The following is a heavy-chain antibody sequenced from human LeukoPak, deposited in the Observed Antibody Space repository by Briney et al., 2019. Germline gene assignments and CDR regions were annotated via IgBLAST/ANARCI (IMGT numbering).Heavy chain of an antibody. Sequence: SETLSLTCAVSGGSISSSNWWSWVRQPPGKGLEWIGEIYHSGSTNYNPSLKSRVTISVDKSKNQFSLKLSSVTAADTAVYYCARANYRNPQLYYYYYGMDVWGQGPTVTVSS. CDR3: ARANYRNPQLYYYYYGMDV. CDR1: GGSISSSNW. J-gene: IGHJ6*02. CDR2: IYHSGST. V-gene: IGHV4-4*02. D-gene: IGHD4-11*01.